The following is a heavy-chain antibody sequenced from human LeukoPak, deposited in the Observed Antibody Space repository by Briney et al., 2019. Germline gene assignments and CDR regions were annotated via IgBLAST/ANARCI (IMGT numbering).Heavy chain of an antibody. Sequence: PGGSLRLSCAASGFTFSSYRMSWVRQAPGKGLEWVANIKQDGSEKYYVDSVKGRFTISRDNAKNSLYLQMNSLRAEDTAVYYCARERAYSSGWFNWFDPWGQGTLVTVSS. CDR1: GFTFSSYR. CDR3: ARERAYSSGWFNWFDP. V-gene: IGHV3-7*01. D-gene: IGHD6-19*01. CDR2: IKQDGSEK. J-gene: IGHJ5*02.